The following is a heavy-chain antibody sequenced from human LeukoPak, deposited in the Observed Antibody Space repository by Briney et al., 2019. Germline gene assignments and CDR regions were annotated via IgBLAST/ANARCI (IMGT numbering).Heavy chain of an antibody. CDR3: ATVTLDYGGYGFDY. CDR2: FDPEDGET. D-gene: IGHD4-17*01. J-gene: IGHJ4*02. CDR1: GYTLTELS. V-gene: IGHV1-24*01. Sequence: ASVKVSCKVSGYTLTELSMHWVRQAPGKGLEWMGGFDPEDGETIYAQKFQGRVTMTEDTSTDTAYMELSSLRSEDTAVYYCATVTLDYGGYGFDYWGQGALVTVSS.